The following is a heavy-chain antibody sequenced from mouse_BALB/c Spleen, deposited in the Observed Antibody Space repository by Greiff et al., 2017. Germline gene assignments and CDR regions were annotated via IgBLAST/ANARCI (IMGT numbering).Heavy chain of an antibody. Sequence: QVQLQQSGPELVKPGASVKMSCKASGYTFTDYVISWVKQRTGQGLEWIGEIYPGSGSTYYNEKFKGKATLTADKSSNTAYMQLSSLTSEDSAVYFCARGRDTTGNFDYWGQGTTLTVSS. J-gene: IGHJ2*01. CDR2: IYPGSGST. CDR3: ARGRDTTGNFDY. CDR1: GYTFTDYV. D-gene: IGHD1-1*01. V-gene: IGHV1-77*01.